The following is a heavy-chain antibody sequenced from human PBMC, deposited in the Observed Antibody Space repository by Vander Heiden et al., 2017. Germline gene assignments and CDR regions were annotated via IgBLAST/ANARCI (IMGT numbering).Heavy chain of an antibody. Sequence: EVQLVQSGAEVKKRGESLKISCMGSGYNFTTYWIAWVRRMPGKGLEWMGFIYVGDSDTRYSPSFQGQVTISVDRSINTAYLQWSSLKASDTAMYFCARRSGTHGPYDFWGPGTPDTVSS. CDR1: GYNFTTYW. D-gene: IGHD1-26*01. CDR2: IYVGDSDT. V-gene: IGHV5-51*01. CDR3: ARRSGTHGPYDF. J-gene: IGHJ4*02.